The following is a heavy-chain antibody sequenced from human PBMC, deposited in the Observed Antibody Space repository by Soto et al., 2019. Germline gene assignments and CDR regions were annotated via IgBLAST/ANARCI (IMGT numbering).Heavy chain of an antibody. Sequence: SETLSLTCPVSGGSIGSYHWSWVRQPPGKGLEWIASVYYTGTTNYNPSLGSRVTISIDAPGNRFSMEITSVTAADTAIYYRARDTVLTGMFDFWGQGTLVTVSS. D-gene: IGHD4-17*01. J-gene: IGHJ4*02. V-gene: IGHV4-59*01. CDR2: VYYTGTT. CDR1: GGSIGSYH. CDR3: ARDTVLTGMFDF.